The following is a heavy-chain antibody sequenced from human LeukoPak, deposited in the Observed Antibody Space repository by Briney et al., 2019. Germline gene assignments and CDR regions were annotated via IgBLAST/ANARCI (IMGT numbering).Heavy chain of an antibody. V-gene: IGHV3-21*01. Sequence: GGSLRLSCAASGFTFSSYSMNWVRQAPGKGLEWVSSISSSSSYIYYADSVEGRFTISRDNAKNSLYLQMNSLRAEDTAVYYCARDLDSHSGSYHGYWGQGTLVTVSS. CDR1: GFTFSSYS. CDR3: ARDLDSHSGSYHGY. J-gene: IGHJ4*02. CDR2: ISSSSSYI. D-gene: IGHD1-26*01.